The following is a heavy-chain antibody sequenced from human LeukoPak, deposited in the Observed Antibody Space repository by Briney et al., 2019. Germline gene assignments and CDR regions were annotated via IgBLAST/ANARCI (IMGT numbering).Heavy chain of an antibody. CDR3: ARGDYYAMDV. V-gene: IGHV3-74*01. CDR2: INCDGTST. Sequence: GGSLRLSCAASGFTFSSYWMHWARQAPGKGLVWVSRINCDGTSTNYADSVKGRFTISRDNAKNTLYMQMNSLRAEDTAVYYCARGDYYAMDVWGQGTTVTVSS. CDR1: GFTFSSYW. J-gene: IGHJ6*02.